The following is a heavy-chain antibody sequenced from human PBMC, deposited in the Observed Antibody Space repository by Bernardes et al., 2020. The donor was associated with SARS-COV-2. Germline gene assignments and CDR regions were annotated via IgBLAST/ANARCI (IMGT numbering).Heavy chain of an antibody. V-gene: IGHV3-48*01. CDR2: ISSSGATR. J-gene: IGHJ3*02. CDR3: ARAGVDRKWLSGGALDI. D-gene: IGHD3-22*01. Sequence: GGSLRLSCAASGFTFNTYSMMWVRQAPGKGLAWVSYISSSGATRYYGDSVKGRFIISRDNAKNSLYLQMNRLGAEDTAVYYCARAGVDRKWLSGGALDIWGQGTMVTVSS. CDR1: GFTFNTYS.